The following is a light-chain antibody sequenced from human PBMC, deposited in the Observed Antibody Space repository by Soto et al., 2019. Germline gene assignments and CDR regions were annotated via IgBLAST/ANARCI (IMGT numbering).Light chain of an antibody. CDR3: QQYVIFPVT. CDR1: QSVSSNY. J-gene: IGKJ1*01. CDR2: GAS. V-gene: IGKV3-20*01. Sequence: VRMHYRSTMSXXPVEXATLXXWXSQSVSSNYLAWYQQKPGHAPRLLIYGASTRATRIPDRFSGSGSGTDFTLTISRLEPEDFAVYYCQQYVIFPVTFGQVTKVDIK.